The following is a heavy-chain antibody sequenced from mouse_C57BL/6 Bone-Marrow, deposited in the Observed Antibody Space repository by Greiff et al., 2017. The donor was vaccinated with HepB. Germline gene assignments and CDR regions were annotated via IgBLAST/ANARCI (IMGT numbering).Heavy chain of an antibody. CDR3: VRDGALIYYYGSSPHYYAMDY. CDR2: IRSKSSNYAT. CDR1: GFTFNTYA. Sequence: EAGGGLVQPKGSLKLSCAASGFTFNTYAMHWVRQAPGKGLEWVARIRSKSSNYATYYADSVKDRFTISRDDSQSMLYLQMNNLKTEDTAMYYCVRDGALIYYYGSSPHYYAMDYWGQGTSVTVSS. D-gene: IGHD1-1*01. V-gene: IGHV10-3*01. J-gene: IGHJ4*01.